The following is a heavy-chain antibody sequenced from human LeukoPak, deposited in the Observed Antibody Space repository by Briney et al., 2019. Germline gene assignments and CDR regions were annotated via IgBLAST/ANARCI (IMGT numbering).Heavy chain of an antibody. CDR2: IRSKANSYAT. CDR1: GFTFSGSA. D-gene: IGHD6-13*01. CDR3: AKGPRQQLVRSNWFDP. V-gene: IGHV3-73*01. J-gene: IGHJ5*02. Sequence: PGGSLRLSCAASGFTFSGSAMHWVRQASGKGLEWVGRIRSKANSYATAYAASVKGRFTISRDNSKNTLYLQMNSLRAEDTAVYYSAKGPRQQLVRSNWFDPWGQGTLVTVSS.